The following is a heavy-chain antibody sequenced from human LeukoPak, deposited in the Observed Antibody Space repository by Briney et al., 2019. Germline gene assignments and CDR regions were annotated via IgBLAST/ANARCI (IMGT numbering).Heavy chain of an antibody. V-gene: IGHV1-18*01. CDR3: ARDRGRIAAAGYFDL. Sequence: ASVTVSCKASGYTFNSYGISWVRQAPGQGLEWMGLISAYNGNTNYAQKLQGRVTMTTETSTSTAYMELRSLRSDDTAVYYCARDRGRIAAAGYFDLWGRGTLVTVSS. D-gene: IGHD6-13*01. J-gene: IGHJ2*01. CDR1: GYTFNSYG. CDR2: ISAYNGNT.